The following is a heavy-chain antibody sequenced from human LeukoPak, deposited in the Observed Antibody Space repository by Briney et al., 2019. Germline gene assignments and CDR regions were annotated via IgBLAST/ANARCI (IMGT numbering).Heavy chain of an antibody. V-gene: IGHV1-2*02. J-gene: IGHJ6*02. CDR2: INPNSGGT. CDR3: ARGYSNFYGMDV. Sequence: ASVKVSCTASGYTFTGYYMHWVRQAPGQGLEWMGWINPNSGGTNYAQKFQGRVTMTRDTSISTAYMELSRLRSDDTAVYYCARGYSNFYGMDVWGQGTTVTVSS. CDR1: GYTFTGYY. D-gene: IGHD4-11*01.